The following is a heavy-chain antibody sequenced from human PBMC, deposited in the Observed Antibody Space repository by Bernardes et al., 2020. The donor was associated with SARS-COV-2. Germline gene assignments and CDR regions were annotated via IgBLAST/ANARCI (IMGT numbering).Heavy chain of an antibody. V-gene: IGHV4-31*03. CDR3: ARAGYDYVWGTGSAFDI. CDR2: IYYSGST. Sequence: SETLSLTCTVSGGSISSGGYYWSWIRQHPGKGLEWIGYIYYSGSTYYNPSLKSRVTISVDTSKNQFSLKLSSVTAADTAVYYCARAGYDYVWGTGSAFDIWGQGTMVTVSS. J-gene: IGHJ3*02. D-gene: IGHD3-16*01. CDR1: GGSISSGGYY.